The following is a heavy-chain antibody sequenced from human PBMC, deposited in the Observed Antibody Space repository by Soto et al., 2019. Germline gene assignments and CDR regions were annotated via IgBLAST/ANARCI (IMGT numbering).Heavy chain of an antibody. V-gene: IGHV3-23*01. J-gene: IGHJ6*02. CDR3: AKDYYHGSGSYYGDYYGMDV. CDR1: GFTFNNYA. CDR2: ISGSGGST. D-gene: IGHD3-10*01. Sequence: GGSLRLSCAASGFTFNNYAMTWVRQAPGKGLEWVSAISGSGGSTYYADSVRGRFTISRDNSKNTLYLQINSLRAEDTAVYYCAKDYYHGSGSYYGDYYGMDVWGQGTTVTVSS.